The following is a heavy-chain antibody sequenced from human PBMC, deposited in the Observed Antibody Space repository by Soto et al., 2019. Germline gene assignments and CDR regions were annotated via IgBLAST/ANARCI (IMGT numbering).Heavy chain of an antibody. CDR2: MQPSSGRT. Sequence: GASVKVSCKASGYSFTSLDINWVRQTTGQGLEWMGWMQPSSGRTGYAQKFQGRVTMTRDTSINTTYMELSSLTSDDTAFYYCARGVTEGVDYWGQGTLVTAPQ. D-gene: IGHD1-26*01. CDR3: ARGVTEGVDY. J-gene: IGHJ4*02. V-gene: IGHV1-8*01. CDR1: GYSFTSLD.